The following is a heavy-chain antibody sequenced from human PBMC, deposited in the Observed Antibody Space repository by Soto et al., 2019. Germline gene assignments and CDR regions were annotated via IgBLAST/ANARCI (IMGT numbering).Heavy chain of an antibody. D-gene: IGHD6-13*01. V-gene: IGHV4-59*01. CDR2: IYYSGST. CDR3: ARAAAVNWFDP. Sequence: SETLSLTCTVSGGSISSYYWSWIRQPPGKGLEWIGYIYYSGSTNYNPSLKSRVTISVDTSKNQFSLKLSSVTAADTAVYYCARAAAVNWFDPWGQGTLVTVSS. J-gene: IGHJ5*02. CDR1: GGSISSYY.